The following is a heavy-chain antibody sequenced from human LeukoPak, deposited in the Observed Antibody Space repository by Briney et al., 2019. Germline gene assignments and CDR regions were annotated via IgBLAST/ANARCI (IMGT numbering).Heavy chain of an antibody. D-gene: IGHD3-10*01. CDR2: IYDDNT. CDR3: AARKVRGVWFYLDY. CDR1: GFTFSDYY. Sequence: GGSLRLSCAASGFTFSDYYMSWIRQAPGKGLEWVSTIYDDNTYYADSVKGRFAISTDNSKNTLYLQMNSLRVEDTAVYFCAARKVRGVWFYLDYWGQGTLVTVSS. V-gene: IGHV3-53*01. J-gene: IGHJ4*02.